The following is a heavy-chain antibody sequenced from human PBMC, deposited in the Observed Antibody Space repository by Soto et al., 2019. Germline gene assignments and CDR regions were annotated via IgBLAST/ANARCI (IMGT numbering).Heavy chain of an antibody. V-gene: IGHV3-23*01. J-gene: IGHJ5*02. D-gene: IGHD6-13*01. CDR1: GFTFSSYA. Sequence: EMQLLESGGGLIQPGGSLRLSCAASGFTFSSYAMSWVRQAPGKGLEWVSAISGSGGSTYYADSVKGRFTISRDNSKNTLYLQMNSLRAEDTAVYYCAKDRSPGIAAAVNWFDPWGQGTLVTVSS. CDR3: AKDRSPGIAAAVNWFDP. CDR2: ISGSGGST.